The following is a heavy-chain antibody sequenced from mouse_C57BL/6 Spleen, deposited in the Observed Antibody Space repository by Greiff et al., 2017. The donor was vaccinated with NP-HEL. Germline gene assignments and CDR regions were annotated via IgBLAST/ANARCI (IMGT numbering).Heavy chain of an antibody. CDR2: ISSGSSTI. Sequence: EVQLQESGGGLVKPGGSLKLSCAASGFTFSDYGMHWVRQAPEKGLEWVAYISSGSSTIYYADTVKDRFPISRDNTKNTLFLQRTSLRSEDTAMYYCARGGYPFYFDYWGQGTTLTVSS. CDR1: GFTFSDYG. J-gene: IGHJ2*01. V-gene: IGHV5-17*01. D-gene: IGHD2-2*01. CDR3: ARGGYPFYFDY.